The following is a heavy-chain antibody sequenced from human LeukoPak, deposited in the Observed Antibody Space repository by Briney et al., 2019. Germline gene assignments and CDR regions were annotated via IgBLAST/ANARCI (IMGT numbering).Heavy chain of an antibody. CDR2: IYYSGST. V-gene: IGHV4-59*01. CDR1: GGSISSYY. CDR3: ARVDRGYCSSTSCQPGDWFDP. J-gene: IGHJ5*02. D-gene: IGHD2-2*01. Sequence: ASETLSLTCAVYGGSISSYYWSWIRQPPGKGLEWIGYIYYSGSTNYNPSLKSRVTISVDTSKNQFSLKLSSVTAADTAVYYCARVDRGYCSSTSCQPGDWFDPWGQGTLVTVSS.